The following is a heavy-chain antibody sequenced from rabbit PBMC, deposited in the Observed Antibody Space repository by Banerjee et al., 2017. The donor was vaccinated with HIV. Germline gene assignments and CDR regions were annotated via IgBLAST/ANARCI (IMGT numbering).Heavy chain of an antibody. CDR1: GFSFSGSYY. Sequence: QEQLEESGGDLVKPGASLTLTCTASGFSFSGSYYMCWVRQAPGKGLEWIACIYVGSSGNTYYASWATGRFTISKTSSTTVTLQMTSLTAADTATYLCARDLAGVIGWNFNLWGQGTLVTVS. CDR2: IYVGSSGNT. J-gene: IGHJ4*01. CDR3: ARDLAGVIGWNFNL. D-gene: IGHD4-1*01. V-gene: IGHV1S45*01.